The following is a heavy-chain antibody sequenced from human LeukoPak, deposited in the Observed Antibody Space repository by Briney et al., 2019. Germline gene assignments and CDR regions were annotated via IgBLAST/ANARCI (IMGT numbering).Heavy chain of an antibody. D-gene: IGHD3-10*01. Sequence: PGGSLRLSCAASGFTFSSYGMHWVRQAPGKGLEWVAVIWYDGSNKYYADSVKGRFTISRDNSKNTLYLQMDSLTADDTAVYYCAKARGSGTYYRGVDYWGQGTLVTVSS. CDR2: IWYDGSNK. CDR1: GFTFSSYG. CDR3: AKARGSGTYYRGVDY. V-gene: IGHV3-33*06. J-gene: IGHJ4*02.